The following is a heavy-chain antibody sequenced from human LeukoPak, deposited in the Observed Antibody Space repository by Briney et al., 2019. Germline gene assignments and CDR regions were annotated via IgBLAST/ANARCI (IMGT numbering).Heavy chain of an antibody. CDR1: GFTFSSYA. D-gene: IGHD5-18*01. J-gene: IGHJ4*02. V-gene: IGHV3-23*01. CDR2: ISGSGGST. CDR3: AKAGYAYSYGYYFNY. Sequence: GGSLRLSCAASGFTFSSYAMSWVRQAPGKGLEWVSAISGSGGSTYYADSVKGRFTISRDNSKNTLYLQMNSLRAEDTAVYYCAKAGYAYSYGYYFNYWGQGTLVTVSS.